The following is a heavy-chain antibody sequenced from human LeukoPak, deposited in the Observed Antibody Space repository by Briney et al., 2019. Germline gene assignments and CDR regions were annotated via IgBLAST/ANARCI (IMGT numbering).Heavy chain of an antibody. V-gene: IGHV4-39*07. Sequence: PSETLSLTCTVSGGSISSYYWGWIRQPPGKGLEWIGSIYYSGSTYYNPSLKSRVTISVDTSKNQFSLKLSSVTAADTAVYYCARGTTVVRGIDYWGQGTLVTVSS. CDR1: GGSISSYY. J-gene: IGHJ4*02. CDR3: ARGTTVVRGIDY. D-gene: IGHD4-23*01. CDR2: IYYSGST.